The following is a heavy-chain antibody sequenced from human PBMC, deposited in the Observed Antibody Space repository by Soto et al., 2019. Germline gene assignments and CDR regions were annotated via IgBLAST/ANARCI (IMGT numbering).Heavy chain of an antibody. J-gene: IGHJ4*02. CDR2: ISYDGSNK. D-gene: IGHD3-10*01. Sequence: LRLSCAASGFTFSSYGMHWVRQAPGKGLEWVAVISYDGSNKYYADSVKGRFTISRDNSKNTLYLQMNSLRAEDTAVYYCAKDHYYGSGSYYFGYWGQGTLVTVSS. V-gene: IGHV3-30*18. CDR3: AKDHYYGSGSYYFGY. CDR1: GFTFSSYG.